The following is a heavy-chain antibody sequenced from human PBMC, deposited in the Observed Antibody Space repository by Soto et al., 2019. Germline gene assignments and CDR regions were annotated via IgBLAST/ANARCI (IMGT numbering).Heavy chain of an antibody. D-gene: IGHD6-6*01. Sequence: ASVKVSCKASGYTFTSYDINWVRQATGQGLEWMGWMNPNSGNTGYAQKFQGRVTMTRNTSISTAYMELRSLRSDDTAVYYCARGSIAAPHDAFDIWGQGTMVTVSS. CDR1: GYTFTSYD. CDR2: MNPNSGNT. V-gene: IGHV1-8*01. CDR3: ARGSIAAPHDAFDI. J-gene: IGHJ3*02.